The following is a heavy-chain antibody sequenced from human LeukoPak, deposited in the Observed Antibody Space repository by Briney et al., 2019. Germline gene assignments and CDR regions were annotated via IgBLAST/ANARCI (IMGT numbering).Heavy chain of an antibody. J-gene: IGHJ2*01. CDR2: INPNSGGT. D-gene: IGHD2-2*01. CDR1: GYTFTGYY. CDR3: ARDQYCSSTSCSPRYFDL. Sequence: ASVKVSCKASGYTFTGYYMHWVRQAPGQGLEWMGWINPNSGGTNYAQKFQGRVTMTRDTSISTAYMELSRLRSDDTAVYYCARDQYCSSTSCSPRYFDLWGRGTLVTVSS. V-gene: IGHV1-2*02.